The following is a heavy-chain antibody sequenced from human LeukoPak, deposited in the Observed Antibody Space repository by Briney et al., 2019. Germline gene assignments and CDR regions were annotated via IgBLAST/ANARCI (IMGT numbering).Heavy chain of an antibody. J-gene: IGHJ4*02. D-gene: IGHD4/OR15-4a*01. V-gene: IGHV3-23*01. Sequence: GGSLRLSCAVSGITLSNYGMSWVRQAPGKGLEWVAGTSDSGGRTNYADSVKGRFTISRDNPKNTLYLQMNSLSAEDTAVYYCAKAMEGANIFDYWGQGTLVIVSS. CDR3: AKAMEGANIFDY. CDR1: GITLSNYG. CDR2: TSDSGGRT.